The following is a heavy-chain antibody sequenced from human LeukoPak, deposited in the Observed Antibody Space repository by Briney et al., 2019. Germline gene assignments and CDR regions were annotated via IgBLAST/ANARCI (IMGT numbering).Heavy chain of an antibody. V-gene: IGHV4-59*01. CDR1: GGPISNYY. CDR3: ASLLTYFDY. CDR2: IYYSGST. Sequence: SETLSLTCTVSGGPISNYYWSWIRQPPGKGLEWIGYIYYSGSTSYNPSLKSRVTISVDTSKNQVSLKLSSVTAADTAVYYCASLLTYFDYWGQGTLVTVSS. J-gene: IGHJ4*02.